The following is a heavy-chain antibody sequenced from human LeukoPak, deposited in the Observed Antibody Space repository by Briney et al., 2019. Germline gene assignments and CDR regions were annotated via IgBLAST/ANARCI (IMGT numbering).Heavy chain of an antibody. CDR2: ISGSGGST. D-gene: IGHD3-10*01. J-gene: IGHJ4*02. CDR3: AKELRVLLWFGELH. V-gene: IGHV3-23*01. Sequence: AISGSGGSTYYADSVKGRFTISRDNSKNTLYLQMNSLRAEDTAVYYCAKELRVLLWFGELHWGQGTLVTVPS.